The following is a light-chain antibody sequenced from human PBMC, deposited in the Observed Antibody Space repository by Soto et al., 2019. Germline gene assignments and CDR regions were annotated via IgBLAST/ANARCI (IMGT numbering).Light chain of an antibody. CDR1: QGIGVS. V-gene: IGKV3D-11*01. Sequence: DIVLTQSPDTLSVSQGARATLSGRASQGIGVSLAWYQHKPGQAPRLVIYRASNRAAGIPARFSGSGSGTAFTLTITSREPEDIAIYFCHQRGSWQSTFGQGTNLDIK. J-gene: IGKJ2*01. CDR3: HQRGSWQST. CDR2: RAS.